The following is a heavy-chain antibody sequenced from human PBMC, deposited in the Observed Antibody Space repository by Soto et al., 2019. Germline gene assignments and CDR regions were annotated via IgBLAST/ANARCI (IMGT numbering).Heavy chain of an antibody. J-gene: IGHJ3*02. Sequence: GESLKISCAASGFTFSDYYMSWIRQAPGKGLEWVSYISSSGSTIYYADSVKGRFTISRDNAKNSLYLQMNSLRAEDTAVYYCARVPDTAMVTGAFDIWGQGTMVTVSS. CDR2: ISSSGSTI. CDR3: ARVPDTAMVTGAFDI. CDR1: GFTFSDYY. D-gene: IGHD5-18*01. V-gene: IGHV3-11*01.